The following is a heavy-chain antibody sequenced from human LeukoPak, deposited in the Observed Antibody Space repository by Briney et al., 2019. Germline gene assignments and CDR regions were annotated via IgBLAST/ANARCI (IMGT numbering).Heavy chain of an antibody. Sequence: PGGSLSLSCAASGFRFSTYSMSWVHQPPGKGLDWASAVRSDGVTTFNADSVRGQFTITSDNSRGTLSLQLNSLRADDTAVYICAILSWDGRGSFYWGLGSLVTVSS. D-gene: IGHD2/OR15-2a*01. CDR3: AILSWDGRGSFY. J-gene: IGHJ4*02. V-gene: IGHV3-23*01. CDR1: GFRFSTYS. CDR2: VRSDGVTT.